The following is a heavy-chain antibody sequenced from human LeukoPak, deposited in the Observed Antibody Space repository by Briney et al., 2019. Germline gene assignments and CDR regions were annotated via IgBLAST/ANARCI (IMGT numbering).Heavy chain of an antibody. CDR1: GGSISSSSYY. Sequence: SETLSLTCTVSGGSISSSSYYWGWIRQPPGKGLEWIGSIYYSGSTYYNPSLKSRVTISVDTSKNQFSLKLSSVTAADTAVYYWGGLVVRNCYKKVLLVRNNWGKGTLVT. J-gene: IGHJ4*02. CDR2: IYYSGST. CDR3: GGLVVRNCYKKVLLVRNN. V-gene: IGHV4-39*01. D-gene: IGHD2-2*01.